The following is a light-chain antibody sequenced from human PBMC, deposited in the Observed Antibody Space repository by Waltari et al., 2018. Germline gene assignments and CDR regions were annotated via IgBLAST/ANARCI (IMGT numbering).Light chain of an antibody. Sequence: QSALTQPASVSGSPGQSITISCTGPSSDVGTYNLVSWYQHHQGKAPKLIIYEGSKRPSGVSNRFSGSKSDNTPSLTISGLQAEDEADYYCCSYAGTTNVVFGGGTKLTVL. CDR2: EGS. CDR3: CSYAGTTNVV. CDR1: SSDVGTYNL. V-gene: IGLV2-23*01. J-gene: IGLJ3*02.